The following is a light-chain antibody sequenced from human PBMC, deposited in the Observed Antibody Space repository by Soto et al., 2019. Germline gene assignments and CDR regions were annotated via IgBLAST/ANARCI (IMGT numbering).Light chain of an antibody. V-gene: IGKV2-28*01. CDR2: LAS. J-gene: IGKJ4*01. CDR3: MQSLQSLT. CDR1: QSLLHSDGYHH. Sequence: VMTQSPLSLPVTPGEPASISCRSSQSLLHSDGYHHLDWYLQKPGQSPQLLIYLASHRASGVPDRFSGSGSGTDFTLKISRVEAEDVGVYYRMQSLQSLTFGGGTTVEIK.